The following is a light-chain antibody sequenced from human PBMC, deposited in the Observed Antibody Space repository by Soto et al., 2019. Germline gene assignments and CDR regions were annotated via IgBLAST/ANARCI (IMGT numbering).Light chain of an antibody. CDR1: SGHSSYA. CDR3: QTWSTGIVV. J-gene: IGLJ2*01. CDR2: LNSDGSH. Sequence: QPVLTQSPSASASLGASVKLTCTLSSGHSSYAIAWHQQQPEKGPRYLMKLNSDGSHSKGDGIPDRFSGSSSGAERYLTISSLQSEDEADYYCQTWSTGIVVFGGGPKVTVL. V-gene: IGLV4-69*01.